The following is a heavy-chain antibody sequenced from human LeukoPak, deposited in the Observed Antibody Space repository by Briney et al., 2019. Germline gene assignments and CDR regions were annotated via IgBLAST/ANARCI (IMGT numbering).Heavy chain of an antibody. CDR2: INHSGST. V-gene: IGHV4-34*01. Sequence: SETLSLTCTVYGGSFSGYYWSWIRQPPGKGLEWIGEINHSGSTNYNPSLKSRVTIPVDTSKNQFSLKLSSVTAADTAVYYCARALGTSFDYWGQGTLVTVSS. J-gene: IGHJ4*02. CDR3: ARALGTSFDY. CDR1: GGSFSGYY. D-gene: IGHD7-27*01.